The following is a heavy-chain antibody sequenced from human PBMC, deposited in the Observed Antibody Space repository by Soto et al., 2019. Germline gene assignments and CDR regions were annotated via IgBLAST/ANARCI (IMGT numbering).Heavy chain of an antibody. CDR1: GGSISSGGYY. CDR3: ARGPGIAVAGTVAHFDY. J-gene: IGHJ4*02. Sequence: QVQLQESGPGLVKPSQTLSLTCTVSGGSISSGGYYWSWIRQHPGKGLEWIGYIYYSGSTYYNPSLKRRVTISVDTSKNQFSLKLSSVTAADTAVYYCARGPGIAVAGTVAHFDYWGQGTLVTVSS. V-gene: IGHV4-31*03. D-gene: IGHD6-19*01. CDR2: IYYSGST.